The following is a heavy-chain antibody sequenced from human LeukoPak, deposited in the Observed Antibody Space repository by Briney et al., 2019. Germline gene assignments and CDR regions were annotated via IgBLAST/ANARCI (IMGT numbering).Heavy chain of an antibody. CDR2: ISSSSYI. J-gene: IGHJ5*02. V-gene: IGHV3-21*01. CDR1: GFTFSSYS. D-gene: IGHD2-15*01. CDR3: AREPTDCSGGSCYPGGWFDP. Sequence: GGSLRLSCAASGFTFSSYSMNWVRQAPGKGLEWVSSISSSSYIYYADSVKGRFTISRDNAKNSLYLQMNSLRAEDTAVYYCAREPTDCSGGSCYPGGWFDPWGQGTLVTVSS.